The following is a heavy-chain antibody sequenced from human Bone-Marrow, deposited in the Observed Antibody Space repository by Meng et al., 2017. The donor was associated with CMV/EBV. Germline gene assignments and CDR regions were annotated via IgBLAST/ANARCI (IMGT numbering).Heavy chain of an antibody. CDR2: IYWNDDK. CDR3: AHSLEYSSSWYDPYFDY. Sequence: FSLRTSGVGVGWIRQPPGKALEWLALIYWNDDKRYSPSLKSRLTITKDTSKNQVVLTMTNMDPVDTATYYCAHSLEYSSSWYDPYFDYWGQGTLVTVSS. J-gene: IGHJ4*02. CDR1: FSLRTSGVG. V-gene: IGHV2-5*01. D-gene: IGHD6-13*01.